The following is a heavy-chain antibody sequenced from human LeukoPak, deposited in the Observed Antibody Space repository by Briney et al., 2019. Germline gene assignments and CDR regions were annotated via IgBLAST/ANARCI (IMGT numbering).Heavy chain of an antibody. D-gene: IGHD5-12*01. CDR1: GYTLTELS. J-gene: IGHJ4*02. CDR3: ASRGYSGYDPDY. Sequence: ASVKVSCKVSGYTLTELSMHWVRQAPGKGLEWMGGFDPEDGETIYAQKFQGRVTMTEDTSTDTAYMELSSLRSEDTAVYYCASRGYSGYDPDYWGQGTLVNVSS. V-gene: IGHV1-24*01. CDR2: FDPEDGET.